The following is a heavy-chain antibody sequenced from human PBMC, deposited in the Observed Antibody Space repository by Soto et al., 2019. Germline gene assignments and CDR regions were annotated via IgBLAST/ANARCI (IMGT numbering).Heavy chain of an antibody. CDR3: ARMGGLFYYYYMDV. CDR1: GFNLDDYG. V-gene: IGHV3-20*04. J-gene: IGHJ6*03. CDR2: IDWTGDNT. Sequence: QLVESGGGVVRPGGSLRLSCEASGFNLDDYGMAWVRQVPGKGLEWVSSIDWTGDNTGYADSVKGRFTISRDNAKNSLFLQKNSRRAEDTAFDYCARMGGLFYYYYMDVWGKGTTVTVSS. D-gene: IGHD6-25*01.